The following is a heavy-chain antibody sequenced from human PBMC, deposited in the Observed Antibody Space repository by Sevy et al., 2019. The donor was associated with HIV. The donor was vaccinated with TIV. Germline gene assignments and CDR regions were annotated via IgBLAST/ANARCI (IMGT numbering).Heavy chain of an antibody. Sequence: SETLSLTCTVSGGSVSSGGYYWTWIRQHPGKGLEWIGYIYQSGSTYYNLSLKSRVTISLDTSKNQFSLKLISVTAADTAVYYCVRGSGDSSGYDWFDPWGQGTLVTVSS. J-gene: IGHJ5*02. CDR3: VRGSGDSSGYDWFDP. D-gene: IGHD3-22*01. V-gene: IGHV4-31*03. CDR1: GGSVSSGGYY. CDR2: IYQSGST.